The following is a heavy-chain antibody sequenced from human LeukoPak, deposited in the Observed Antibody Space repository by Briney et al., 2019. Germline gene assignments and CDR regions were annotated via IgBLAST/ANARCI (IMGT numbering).Heavy chain of an antibody. CDR1: GYTFTSYA. CDR3: ARWLWFGELRPRGMDV. Sequence: ASVKVSCKASGYTFTSYAMNWVRQAPGQGLEWMGWINTNTGNPTYAQGFTGRFVFSLDTSVSTAYLQISSLKAENTAVYYCARWLWFGELRPRGMDVWGQGTTVTVSS. D-gene: IGHD3-10*01. J-gene: IGHJ6*02. CDR2: INTNTGNP. V-gene: IGHV7-4-1*02.